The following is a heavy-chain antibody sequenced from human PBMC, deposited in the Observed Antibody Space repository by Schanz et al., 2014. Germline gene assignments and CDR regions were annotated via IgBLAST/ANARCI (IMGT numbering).Heavy chain of an antibody. CDR3: ARDAGSWSGATCYLGAVDI. CDR2: ISSSGTYI. V-gene: IGHV3-21*01. D-gene: IGHD2-15*01. J-gene: IGHJ3*02. CDR1: GFTFSSYN. Sequence: EVQLVESGGGLVKPGGSLRLSCAASGFTFSSYNMNWVRQAPGKGLEWVSFISSSGTYIYYADSVKGRFTISRNNAKSSRYLQMNSLRGEDTAVYYCARDAGSWSGATCYLGAVDIWGQGTMVTVSS.